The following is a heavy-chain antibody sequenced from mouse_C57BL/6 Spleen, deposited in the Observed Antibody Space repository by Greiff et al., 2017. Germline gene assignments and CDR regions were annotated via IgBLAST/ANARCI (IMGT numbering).Heavy chain of an antibody. D-gene: IGHD1-1*01. V-gene: IGHV1-55*01. Sequence: VQLQQPGAELVKPGASVKMSCKASGYTFTSYWITWVKQRPGQGLEWIGDIYPGSGSTNYNEKFKSKATLTVDTSSSTAYMQLSSLTSEDSAVYYCARKDYYGSSFDYWGQGTTLTVSS. CDR2: IYPGSGST. J-gene: IGHJ2*01. CDR3: ARKDYYGSSFDY. CDR1: GYTFTSYW.